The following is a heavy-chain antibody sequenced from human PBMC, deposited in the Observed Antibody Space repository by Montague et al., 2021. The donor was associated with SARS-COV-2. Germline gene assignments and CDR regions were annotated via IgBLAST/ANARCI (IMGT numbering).Heavy chain of an antibody. V-gene: IGHV3-11*01. CDR1: GFTFSAYS. Sequence: SLRLACAASGFTFSAYSMDWIRQAPGKGLEWVTYMSSSGATIHYADSVKGRFTISRDNTKNSLYLQMNSLTAEDTAVYYCAREDTVTTDQYFGMDVWGQGTTVTVSS. CDR3: AREDTVTTDQYFGMDV. D-gene: IGHD4-17*01. J-gene: IGHJ6*02. CDR2: MSSSGATI.